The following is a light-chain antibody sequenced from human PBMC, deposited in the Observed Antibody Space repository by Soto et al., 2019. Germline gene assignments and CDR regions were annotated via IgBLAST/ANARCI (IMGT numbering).Light chain of an antibody. CDR1: SSDVGGYNY. Sequence: QSVLTQPPSAIGSPGPSVTISCTGTSSDVGGYNYVSWYQQHPGKAPKLMIYEVTKRPSGVPDRFSGSKSGNTASLTVSGLQAEDEVNDSCTTDAGSNNFRVFVTRTVVTVL. V-gene: IGLV2-8*01. CDR3: TTDAGSNNFRV. J-gene: IGLJ1*01. CDR2: EVT.